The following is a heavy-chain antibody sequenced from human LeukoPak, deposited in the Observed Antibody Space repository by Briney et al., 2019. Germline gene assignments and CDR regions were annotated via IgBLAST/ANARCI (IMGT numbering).Heavy chain of an antibody. CDR1: GGAISTSSFF. CDR3: ARPYDFWSGYYWYFDL. Sequence: SETLSLTCTVSGGAISTSSFFWGWVRQPPGTGLEWIGNFFYNGSAYYTPSLKSRATISVDTSRNQFSLKLNSVTAADTAVYYCARPYDFWSGYYWYFDLWGRGTLVTVSS. CDR2: FFYNGSA. J-gene: IGHJ2*01. V-gene: IGHV4-39*01. D-gene: IGHD3-3*01.